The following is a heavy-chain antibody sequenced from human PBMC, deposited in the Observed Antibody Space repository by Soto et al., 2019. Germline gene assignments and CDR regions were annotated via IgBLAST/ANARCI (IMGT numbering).Heavy chain of an antibody. Sequence: ETLSLTCAVYGGSFSGYYWSWIRQPPGKGLEWIGEINHSGSTNYNPSLKSRVTISVDTSKNQFSLKLSSVTAADTAVYYCARGIKVLRFLEWLPNYGMDVWGQGTTVTVSS. J-gene: IGHJ6*02. CDR3: ARGIKVLRFLEWLPNYGMDV. CDR1: GGSFSGYY. V-gene: IGHV4-34*01. CDR2: INHSGST. D-gene: IGHD3-3*01.